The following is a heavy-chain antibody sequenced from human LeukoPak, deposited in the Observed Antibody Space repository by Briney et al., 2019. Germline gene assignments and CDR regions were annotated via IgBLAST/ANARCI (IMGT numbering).Heavy chain of an antibody. D-gene: IGHD3-10*01. V-gene: IGHV1-18*01. Sequence: GASVKVSCKASGYTFTSYGISWVRQAPGQGLEWMGWISAYNGDTNYPQKFQGRVTITTDESTSTAHMELSSLRSEDTAVYYCASGPAKRIGEHYFDYWGQGALVTVSS. CDR2: ISAYNGDT. CDR1: GYTFTSYG. CDR3: ASGPAKRIGEHYFDY. J-gene: IGHJ4*02.